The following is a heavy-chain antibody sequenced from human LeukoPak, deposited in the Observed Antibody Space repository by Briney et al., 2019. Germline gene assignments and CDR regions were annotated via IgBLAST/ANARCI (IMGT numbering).Heavy chain of an antibody. CDR2: MNPNSGNT. D-gene: IGHD4-17*01. Sequence: ASVKVSCKASGYTFTSSDINWVRQATGQGLEWMGWMNPNSGNTGSAQKFQGRITMTRNTSITTAYMELSSLRSEDTAVYYCARGNKDYGDYARGLSDYWGQGTLVTVSS. CDR3: ARGNKDYGDYARGLSDY. J-gene: IGHJ4*02. V-gene: IGHV1-8*01. CDR1: GYTFTSSD.